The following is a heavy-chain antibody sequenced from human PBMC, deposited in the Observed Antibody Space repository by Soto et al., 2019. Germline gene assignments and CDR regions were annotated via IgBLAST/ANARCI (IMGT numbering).Heavy chain of an antibody. CDR3: AHSLPGYSTGWDTGIFDY. CDR2: IYWDDDN. D-gene: IGHD2-8*02. CDR1: GFSLSTCGVG. V-gene: IGHV2-5*02. Sequence: ITLKESGPTLVKPTHTLTLTCTLYGFSLSTCGVGVGWIRQPPGKALEWLAFIYWDDDNRYNPSMKTRLTITEQDSKYLVVLIMADMDPVDTATYFFAHSLPGYSTGWDTGIFDYWGQGTLVTVSS. J-gene: IGHJ4*02.